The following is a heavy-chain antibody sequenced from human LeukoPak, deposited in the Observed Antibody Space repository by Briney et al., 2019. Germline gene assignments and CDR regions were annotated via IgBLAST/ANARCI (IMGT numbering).Heavy chain of an antibody. CDR1: GGSFTDNY. J-gene: IGHJ4*02. V-gene: IGHV4-59*01. CDR2: IYYSGST. Sequence: SETLSLTCDVDGGSFTDNYWSWIRQAPGKGLEWIGYIYYSGSTNYNPSLKSRVTISVDTSKNQFSLKLSSVTAADTAVYYCARGRLLYYFDYWGQGTLVTVSS. CDR3: ARGRLLYYFDY.